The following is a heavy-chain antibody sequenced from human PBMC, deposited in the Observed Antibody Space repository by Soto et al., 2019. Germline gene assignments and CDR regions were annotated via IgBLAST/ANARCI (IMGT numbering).Heavy chain of an antibody. CDR3: AREIWGPEY. Sequence: GGSLRLSSAASGFTFTNYWMTWVRQAPGRGLEWVANIKKDGSEKHYVDSVKGRFTISRDNAKNSLYLQINSLRAEDTAVYYCAREIWGPEYWGQGTRVTVSS. V-gene: IGHV3-7*03. CDR2: IKKDGSEK. D-gene: IGHD7-27*01. J-gene: IGHJ4*02. CDR1: GFTFTNYW.